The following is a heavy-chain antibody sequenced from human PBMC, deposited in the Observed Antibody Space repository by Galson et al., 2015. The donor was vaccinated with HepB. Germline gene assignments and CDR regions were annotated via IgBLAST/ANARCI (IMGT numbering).Heavy chain of an antibody. V-gene: IGHV1-8*01. CDR3: ARGGDDARGSFYYYMDV. CDR1: GYTFTSYD. J-gene: IGHJ6*03. CDR2: MNPNSGNT. D-gene: IGHD3-16*01. Sequence: SVQVSCKSSGYTFTSYDINWVRQATGQWLEWMGWMNPNSGNTGYAQKFQARVTMTTDTSTSTAYMELRSLRSDYTAVYYCARGGDDARGSFYYYMDVWGKGTTVTVSS.